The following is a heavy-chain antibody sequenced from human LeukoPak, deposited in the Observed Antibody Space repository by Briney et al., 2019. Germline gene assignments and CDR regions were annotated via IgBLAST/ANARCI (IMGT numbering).Heavy chain of an antibody. D-gene: IGHD2-2*02. Sequence: SETLSLTCTVSGGSISSGSYYWSWVRQPPGKGLEWIGYIYYSGSTNYNPSLKSRVTISVDTSKNQFSLKLSSVTAADTAVYYCARGELYCSSTSCYTADDAFDIWGQGTMVTVSS. J-gene: IGHJ3*02. V-gene: IGHV4-61*01. CDR1: GGSISSGSYY. CDR2: IYYSGST. CDR3: ARGELYCSSTSCYTADDAFDI.